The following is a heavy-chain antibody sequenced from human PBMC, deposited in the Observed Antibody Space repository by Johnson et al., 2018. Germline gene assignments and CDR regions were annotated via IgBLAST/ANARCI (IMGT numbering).Heavy chain of an antibody. D-gene: IGHD3-10*01. J-gene: IGHJ3*02. CDR1: GGSVSSGDYY. V-gene: IGHV4-61*08. Sequence: QVQLQESGPGLLKPSETLSLTCTVSGGSVSSGDYYWSWIRQPPETGLEWIGYIYSEGSTRYNPSLNSRVPITLDSSKSQISLVLTAVTAADTGVYYCARDLDYDTGMSDAFDIWGQGTMVTVSS. CDR2: IYSEGST. CDR3: ARDLDYDTGMSDAFDI.